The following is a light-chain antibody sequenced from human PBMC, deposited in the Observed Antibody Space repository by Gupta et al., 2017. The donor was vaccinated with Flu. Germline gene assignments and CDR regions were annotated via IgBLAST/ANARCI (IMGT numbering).Light chain of an antibody. V-gene: IGKV1-5*03. J-gene: IGKJ1*01. CDR2: KAS. CDR1: QSISSN. CDR3: QHYNSYSAT. Sequence: DIQMAQSPSTMSASVGDRVTITCRASQSISSNLAWYQQKPGNAPKLLIFKASALESGVPSRFSGSGSGTEFTLTISSLQPDDFATYYCQHYNSYSATFGQGTKVEIK.